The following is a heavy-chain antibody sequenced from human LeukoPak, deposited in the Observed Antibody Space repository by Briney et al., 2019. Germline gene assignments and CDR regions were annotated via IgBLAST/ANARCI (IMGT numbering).Heavy chain of an antibody. CDR3: ATGVAAAYAFDI. D-gene: IGHD6-13*01. J-gene: IGHJ3*02. CDR1: GGSISSGGYY. CDR2: IYHSGST. V-gene: IGHV4-30-2*01. Sequence: SETLSLTCTVSGGSISSGGYYWSWIRQPPGKGLEWIGYIYHSGSTYYNPSLKSRVTISVDRSKNQFSLKLSSVTAADTAVYYCATGVAAAYAFDIWGQGTMVTVSS.